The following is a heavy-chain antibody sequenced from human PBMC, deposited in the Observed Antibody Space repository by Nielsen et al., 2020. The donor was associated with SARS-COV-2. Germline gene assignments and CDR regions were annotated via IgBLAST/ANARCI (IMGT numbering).Heavy chain of an antibody. CDR3: ARVVYSSGWKDAFDI. J-gene: IGHJ3*02. CDR2: IYHSGST. D-gene: IGHD6-19*01. V-gene: IGHV4-38-2*02. Sequence: SETLSLTCTVSGYSISSGYYWGWIRQPPGKGLEWIGSIYHSGSTYYNPSLKSRVTISVDTSKNQFSLKLSSVTAADTAVYYCARVVYSSGWKDAFDIWGQGTMVTVSS. CDR1: GYSISSGYY.